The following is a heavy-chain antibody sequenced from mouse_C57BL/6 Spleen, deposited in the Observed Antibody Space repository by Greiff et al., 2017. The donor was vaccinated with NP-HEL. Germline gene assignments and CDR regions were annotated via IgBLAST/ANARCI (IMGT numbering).Heavy chain of an antibody. V-gene: IGHV1-66*01. CDR1: GYSFTSYY. Sequence: VQLQQSGPELVKPGASVKISCKASGYSFTSYYIHWVKQRPGQGLEWIGWIYPGSGNTKYNEKFKGKATLTADISSSTAYMQLSSLTSEDSAVYYWARGGYSFYAMDYWGQGTSVTVSS. D-gene: IGHD2-12*01. CDR2: IYPGSGNT. CDR3: ARGGYSFYAMDY. J-gene: IGHJ4*01.